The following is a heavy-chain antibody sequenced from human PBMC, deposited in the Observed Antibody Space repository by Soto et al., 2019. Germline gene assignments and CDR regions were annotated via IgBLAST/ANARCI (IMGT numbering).Heavy chain of an antibody. J-gene: IGHJ6*02. D-gene: IGHD3-3*01. Sequence: HPGGSLRLSCAASGFTFSSYGMHWVRQAPGKGLEWVAVIWYDGSNKYYADSVKGRFTISRDNSKNTLYLQMNSLRAEDTAVYYCARDSFWSGYLRFEGVRPHGYGMDVWGQGTTVTVSS. CDR1: GFTFSSYG. CDR3: ARDSFWSGYLRFEGVRPHGYGMDV. V-gene: IGHV3-33*01. CDR2: IWYDGSNK.